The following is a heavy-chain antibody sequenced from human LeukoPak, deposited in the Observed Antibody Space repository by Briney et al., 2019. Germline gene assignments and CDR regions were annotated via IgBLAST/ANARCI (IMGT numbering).Heavy chain of an antibody. J-gene: IGHJ4*02. Sequence: ASVKVSCKASGYIFTSYGINWVRQAPGQGLEWMGWISGYNGNTNYAQKFQGRVTMTRDTSTSTAYMELRSLRSDDTAVYYCARDDLYGDFDFDYWGQGTLVTVSS. CDR3: ARDDLYGDFDFDY. D-gene: IGHD4-17*01. CDR2: ISGYNGNT. V-gene: IGHV1-18*01. CDR1: GYIFTSYG.